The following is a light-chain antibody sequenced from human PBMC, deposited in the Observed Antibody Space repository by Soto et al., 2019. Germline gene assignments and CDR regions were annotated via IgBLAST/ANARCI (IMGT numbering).Light chain of an antibody. J-gene: IGLJ1*01. CDR1: SRDITASDS. CDR3: VSYTSPGTYV. Sequence: QSALTQPASVSGSPGQSVTVSCAGASRDITASDSVSWYHHRPGEAPELKILDFTFRPSGVSDRFSGSLSANTASLTISGLQVEDEGDYYCVSYTSPGTYVFGPGTKVTVL. CDR2: DFT. V-gene: IGLV2-14*03.